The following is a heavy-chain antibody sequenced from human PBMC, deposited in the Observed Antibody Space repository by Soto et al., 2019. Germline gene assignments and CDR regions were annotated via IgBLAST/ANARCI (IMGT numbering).Heavy chain of an antibody. CDR1: GFTFSRYA. J-gene: IGHJ4*02. CDR2: ISGSGGST. D-gene: IGHD3-10*01. CDR3: AKAARYYYGSGRINYFDY. V-gene: IGHV3-23*01. Sequence: EVQLLESGGGLVQPGGSLRLSCAASGFTFSRYAMSWVRQAPGKGLEWVSAISGSGGSTYYADSVKGRFTISRDNSKNTLYLQMNSLRAEDTAVYYCAKAARYYYGSGRINYFDYWGQGTLVTVSS.